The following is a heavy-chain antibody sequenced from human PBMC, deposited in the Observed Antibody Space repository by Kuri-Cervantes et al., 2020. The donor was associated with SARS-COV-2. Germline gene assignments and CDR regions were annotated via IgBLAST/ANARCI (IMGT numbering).Heavy chain of an antibody. Sequence: SQTLSLTCAISGDSVSSNSAAWNWIRQSPSRGLEWLGRTYYRSKWYNDYAVSVKSRITINPDTSKNQFSLQLNSVTPEDTAVYYCARDQRVFGVAPGIWFDPWGQGTLVTVSS. CDR3: ARDQRVFGVAPGIWFDP. CDR2: TYYRSKWYN. D-gene: IGHD3-3*01. V-gene: IGHV6-1*01. CDR1: GDSVSSNSAA. J-gene: IGHJ5*02.